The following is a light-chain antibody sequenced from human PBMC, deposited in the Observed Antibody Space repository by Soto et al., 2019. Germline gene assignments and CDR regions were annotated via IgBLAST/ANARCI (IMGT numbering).Light chain of an antibody. CDR3: SSYTSSSTPYV. CDR1: SSDVGGYNY. V-gene: IGLV2-14*01. CDR2: DVS. J-gene: IGLJ1*01. Sequence: QSALTQPASVSGSPGQSITISCTGTSSDVGGYNYVSWYQQHPGKAPKLMIYDVSNRPSGVSNRFSGSKSGNTASLTFSGFQAEDEADYYCSSYTSSSTPYVFGTGTKVTVL.